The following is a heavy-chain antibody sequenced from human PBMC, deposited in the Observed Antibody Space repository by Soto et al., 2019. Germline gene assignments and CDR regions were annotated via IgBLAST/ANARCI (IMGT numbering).Heavy chain of an antibody. V-gene: IGHV1-2*02. CDR3: ARDLDSSSSNWFDP. CDR1: GYTFTGYY. CDR2: TNPNSGGT. J-gene: IGHJ5*02. D-gene: IGHD6-6*01. Sequence: ASVKVSCKASGYTFTGYYMHWVRQAPGQGLEWMGWTNPNSGGTNYAQKFQGRVTMTRDTSISTAYMELSRLRSDDTAVYYCARDLDSSSSNWFDPWGQGTLVTVSS.